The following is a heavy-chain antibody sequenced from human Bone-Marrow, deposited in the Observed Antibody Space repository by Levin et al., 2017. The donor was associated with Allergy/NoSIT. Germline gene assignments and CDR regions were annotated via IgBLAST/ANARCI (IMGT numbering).Heavy chain of an antibody. V-gene: IGHV3-15*01. J-gene: IGHJ3*01. CDR1: GFTFNEAW. CDR3: TTDGRRLGLYAFHV. D-gene: IGHD3-16*01. Sequence: GGSLRLSCAASGFTFNEAWMSWVRQARGKGLEWVGRIKSKIDGGTTDYAAPVKGRLTISRDDSKNTLYLQINSLKTEDTGVYYCTTDGRRLGLYAFHVWGQGTTVTVSS. CDR2: IKSKIDGGTT.